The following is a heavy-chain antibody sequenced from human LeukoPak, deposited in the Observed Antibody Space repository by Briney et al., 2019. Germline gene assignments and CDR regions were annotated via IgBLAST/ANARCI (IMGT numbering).Heavy chain of an antibody. D-gene: IGHD3-10*01. CDR3: AKKDGSGSYYHGMDV. V-gene: IGHV3-30-3*02. Sequence: PPGRSLRLSCAASGFTFSSYAMHWVRQAPGKGLEWVAVISYDGSNKYYADSVKGRFTISRDNSKNSLYLQMNSLRAEDTALYYCAKKDGSGSYYHGMDVWGQGTTVTVSS. J-gene: IGHJ6*02. CDR2: ISYDGSNK. CDR1: GFTFSSYA.